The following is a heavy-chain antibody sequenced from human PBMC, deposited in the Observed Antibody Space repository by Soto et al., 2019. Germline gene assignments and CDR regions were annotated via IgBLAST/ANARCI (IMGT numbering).Heavy chain of an antibody. CDR2: TYYSGST. V-gene: IGHV4-59*08. CDR3: ASQGVDNVLVPAANGHYYGMDV. J-gene: IGHJ6*02. CDR1: GGSISDDY. Sequence: PSQTLSLTCTVSGGSISDDYWRWIRQPPRKGLEWVGHTYYSGSTNYNPSLKSRVTISADTSKQPFSLTPSSVTAADPAVYYCASQGVDNVLVPAANGHYYGMDVWGQGIRV. D-gene: IGHD2-2*03.